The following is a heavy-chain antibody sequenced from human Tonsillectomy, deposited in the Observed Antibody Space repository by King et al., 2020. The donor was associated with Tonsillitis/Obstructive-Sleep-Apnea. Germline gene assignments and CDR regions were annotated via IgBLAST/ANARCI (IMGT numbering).Heavy chain of an antibody. D-gene: IGHD2-2*01. CDR1: GFSFSSYA. J-gene: IGHJ2*01. V-gene: IGHV3-30*04. CDR3: ARPSGVNCSSTSCYSWHFDV. Sequence: VQLVESGRGVVQPGRSLRLSCAASGFSFSSYAMHWVRQAPGKGLEWVAVISYDGSNKYFADSVKGRFTISRDNSKNTLYLQMNSLRAEDTAVYYCARPSGVNCSSTSCYSWHFDVWGRGTLVTVSS. CDR2: ISYDGSNK.